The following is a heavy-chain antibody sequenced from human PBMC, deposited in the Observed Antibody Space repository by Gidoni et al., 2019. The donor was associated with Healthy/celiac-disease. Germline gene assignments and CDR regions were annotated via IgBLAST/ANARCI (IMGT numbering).Heavy chain of an antibody. D-gene: IGHD2-2*01. V-gene: IGHV3-23*01. CDR3: ASSSSSFSLLVGKENWFDP. CDR2: ISGSGGST. Sequence: EVQLLESGGGLVQPGGSLRLSCAASGFTFSSYAMSWVRQAPGKGLEWVSAISGSGGSTYYADSVKGRFTISRDNSKNTLYLQMNSLRAEDTAVYYCASSSSSFSLLVGKENWFDPWGQGTLVTVSS. CDR1: GFTFSSYA. J-gene: IGHJ5*02.